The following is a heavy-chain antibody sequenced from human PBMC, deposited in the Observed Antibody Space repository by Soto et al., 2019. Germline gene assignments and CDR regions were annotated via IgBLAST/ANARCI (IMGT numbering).Heavy chain of an antibody. V-gene: IGHV3-23*01. J-gene: IGHJ4*02. CDR1: GFTFSSYA. CDR2: ISGSGGST. CDR3: AKDSDYYDSSGYYLSYYFDY. Sequence: EVQLLESGGGLVQPGGSLRLSCAASGFTFSSYAMSWVRQAPGKGLEWVSAISGSGGSTYYADSVKGRFTISRDNSKKTLYLQMNSLRAADTAVYYCAKDSDYYDSSGYYLSYYFDYWGQGTLVTVSS. D-gene: IGHD3-22*01.